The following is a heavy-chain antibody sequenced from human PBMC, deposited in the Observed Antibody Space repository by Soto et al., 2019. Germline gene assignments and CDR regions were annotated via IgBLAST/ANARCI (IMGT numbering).Heavy chain of an antibody. D-gene: IGHD7-27*01. J-gene: IGHJ6*02. Sequence: PSETLSLTCTVSGDSISGYYWSWIRQSPGKGLEWIGDIYNRGSTNYNPSLRSRVIMSSDTSKNQFSLILGSATAADTAVYYCVKLGPGYYYGMDVWGQGTTVTV. V-gene: IGHV4-59*01. CDR2: IYNRGST. CDR3: VKLGPGYYYGMDV. CDR1: GDSISGYY.